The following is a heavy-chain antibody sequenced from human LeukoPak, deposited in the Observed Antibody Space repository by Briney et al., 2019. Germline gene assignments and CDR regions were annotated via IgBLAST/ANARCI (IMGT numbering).Heavy chain of an antibody. V-gene: IGHV4-38-2*02. Sequence: PSETLSLTCTVSGYSISSGYYWGWIRQPPGKGLEWIGSIYHSGSTYYNPSLKSRVTISVDTSKNQFSLKLSSVTAADTAVYYCARDQRVGGSYYNYWGQGTLVTVSS. CDR3: ARDQRVGGSYYNY. J-gene: IGHJ4*02. CDR2: IYHSGST. D-gene: IGHD1-26*01. CDR1: GYSISSGYY.